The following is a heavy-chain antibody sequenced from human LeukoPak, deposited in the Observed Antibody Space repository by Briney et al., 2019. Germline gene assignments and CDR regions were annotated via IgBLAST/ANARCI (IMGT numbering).Heavy chain of an antibody. D-gene: IGHD3-10*01. CDR1: GFTFSSYG. V-gene: IGHV3-30*18. CDR2: ISYDGSNK. CDR3: AKGLRTRVPGSDSMPDV. J-gene: IGHJ6*04. Sequence: GGSLRLSCAASGFTFSSYGMHWVRQAPGKGLEGGAVISYDGSNKYYADSVKGRFTISRDNSKNTLYLQMNSLRAEDTAVYYCAKGLRTRVPGSDSMPDVWGKGTTVTVSS.